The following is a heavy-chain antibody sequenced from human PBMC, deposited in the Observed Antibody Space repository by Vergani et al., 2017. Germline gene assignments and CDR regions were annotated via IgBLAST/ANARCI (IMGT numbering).Heavy chain of an antibody. CDR3: ARGRKAGTTLYYYYYMDV. J-gene: IGHJ6*03. CDR2: INHSGST. Sequence: QVQLQQWGAGLLKPSETLSLTCAVYGGSFSGYYWSWIRQPPGTGLEWIGEINHSGSTNYNPSLKSRVTRSVDTSKNQFSLKLSSVTAADTAVYYCARGRKAGTTLYYYYYMDVWGKGTTVTVSS. D-gene: IGHD1-1*01. V-gene: IGHV4-34*01. CDR1: GGSFSGYY.